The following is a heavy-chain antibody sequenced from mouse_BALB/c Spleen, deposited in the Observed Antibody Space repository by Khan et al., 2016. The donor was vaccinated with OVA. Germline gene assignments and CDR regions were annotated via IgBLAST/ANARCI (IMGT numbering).Heavy chain of an antibody. CDR3: ARLAYFYDSEGFAY. CDR1: GFTFSTYG. D-gene: IGHD1-1*01. V-gene: IGHV5-6*01. Sequence: EVELVESGGDVVKPGGSLKLSCAASGFTFSTYGMSLVRQTPDKRLEWVATVSTGGHYTYYPDTVKGRFTISRENAKDTLYLQMSSLKSEDTAMFYCARLAYFYDSEGFAYWGQGTPLTVSA. J-gene: IGHJ3*01. CDR2: VSTGGHYT.